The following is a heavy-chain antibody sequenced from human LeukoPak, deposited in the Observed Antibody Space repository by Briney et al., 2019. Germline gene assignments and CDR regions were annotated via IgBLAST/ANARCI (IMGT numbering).Heavy chain of an antibody. Sequence: GGSLRLSCAASGFTFSGYSMNWVRQAPGKGLEWGSYISGSSGTIYNADSVTGRFTISRANAKNSLYLAMDSLRAEDTALYYCARGQGDFWSGYYYYYYMDVCSKGTTVTVSS. D-gene: IGHD3-3*01. J-gene: IGHJ6*03. CDR1: GFTFSGYS. V-gene: IGHV3-48*04. CDR2: ISGSSGTI. CDR3: ARGQGDFWSGYYYYYYMDV.